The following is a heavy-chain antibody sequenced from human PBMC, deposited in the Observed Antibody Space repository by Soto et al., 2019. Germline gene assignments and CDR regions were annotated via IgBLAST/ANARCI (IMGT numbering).Heavy chain of an antibody. CDR3: ARTVVVVVPDNFDH. Sequence: PWWSLRLSCSASVFSIGEYWMSWVRQAPGKGLEWVANIKQDGSEKYYVDSVKGRFTISKDSAKNSLYLQMNSLRGEDTAVYYCARTVVVVVPDNFDHWGQGTLVTVSS. CDR1: VFSIGEYW. J-gene: IGHJ4*02. CDR2: IKQDGSEK. V-gene: IGHV3-7*01. D-gene: IGHD2-2*01.